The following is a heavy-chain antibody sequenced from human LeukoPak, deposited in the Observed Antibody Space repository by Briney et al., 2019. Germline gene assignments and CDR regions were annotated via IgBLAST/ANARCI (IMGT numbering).Heavy chain of an antibody. V-gene: IGHV3-7*01. CDR2: IKQDGSEK. D-gene: IGHD6-13*01. J-gene: IGHJ4*02. CDR3: AREAISSSWTKPDY. Sequence: PGGSLRLSCAASGFTFSSYWMSWVRQAPGKGLEWVANIKQDGSEKYYVDSVKGRFTISRDNAKNSLYLQMNSLRAEDTAVYYCAREAISSSWTKPDYWGQGTLVTVSS. CDR1: GFTFSSYW.